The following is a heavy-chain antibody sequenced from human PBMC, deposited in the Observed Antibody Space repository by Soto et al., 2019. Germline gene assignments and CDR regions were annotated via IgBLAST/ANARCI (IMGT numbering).Heavy chain of an antibody. CDR2: ISGSGGST. V-gene: IGHV3-23*01. CDR1: GFTFSSYA. Sequence: EVQLLESGGGLVQPGGSLRLSCAASGFTFSSYAMSWVRQAPGKGLEWVSAISGSGGSTYYADSVKGRFTISRDNSKNTLYLQMNSLRAEDTAVYYCAKEELRFLEWTRGNFDYRGQGTLVPVSS. D-gene: IGHD3-3*01. J-gene: IGHJ4*02. CDR3: AKEELRFLEWTRGNFDY.